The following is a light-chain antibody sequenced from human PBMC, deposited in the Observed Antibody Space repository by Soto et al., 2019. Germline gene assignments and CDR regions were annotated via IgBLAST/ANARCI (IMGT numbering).Light chain of an antibody. CDR2: AAS. CDR3: QQYATSQRT. V-gene: IGKV3-20*01. CDR1: QSVSSYY. J-gene: IGKJ1*01. Sequence: EIVLTQSPGTLSLSPGERATLSCRASQSVSSYYLAWYQQKPGQAPRLLIYAASSRATGIPDRFSGGGSGTEFALTISRLEPEDFAVYYCQQYATSQRTFGQGTKVEIK.